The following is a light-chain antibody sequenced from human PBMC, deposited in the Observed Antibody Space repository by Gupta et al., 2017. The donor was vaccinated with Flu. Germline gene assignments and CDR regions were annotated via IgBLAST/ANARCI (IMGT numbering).Light chain of an antibody. Sequence: PGTRSLAPGQRTTRSSLASQTVSSSYIAWYQQKPGQPPRLLIYVASNRATGIPDRFGGSGSGTDFTLTSSGQEPEDTAVYYMHHTLNSQEFGPGTKVEIK. CDR2: VAS. J-gene: IGKJ1*01. V-gene: IGKV3-20*01. CDR3: HHTLNSQE. CDR1: QTVSSSY.